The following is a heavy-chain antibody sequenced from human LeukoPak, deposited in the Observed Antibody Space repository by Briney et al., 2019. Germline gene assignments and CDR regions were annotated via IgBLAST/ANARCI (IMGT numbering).Heavy chain of an antibody. Sequence: GGSLRLSCAASGFTFSSYAMSWVRQAPGKGREWVSSISSSSSYIYYADSVKGRLTISRDNAKNSLYLQMNGLRAEDTAVYYCARNPESEYQLLLSSVSYYGMDVWGQGTTVTVSS. D-gene: IGHD2-2*01. CDR2: ISSSSSYI. CDR1: GFTFSSYA. CDR3: ARNPESEYQLLLSSVSYYGMDV. V-gene: IGHV3-21*01. J-gene: IGHJ6*02.